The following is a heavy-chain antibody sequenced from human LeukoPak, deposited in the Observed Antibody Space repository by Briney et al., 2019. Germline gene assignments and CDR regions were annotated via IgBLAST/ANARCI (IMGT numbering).Heavy chain of an antibody. CDR3: ARVLRSSTLPPVSSEFDP. Sequence: ASVKVSCKASGYTFTNYGISWVRQAPGQGLEWMGWISAYNGNTNYAQKFQARVTMTTDTSTSTAYMELRSLRSDDTAVYYCARVLRSSTLPPVSSEFDPWGQGTLVIVSS. CDR2: ISAYNGNT. D-gene: IGHD5-12*01. J-gene: IGHJ5*02. V-gene: IGHV1-18*01. CDR1: GYTFTNYG.